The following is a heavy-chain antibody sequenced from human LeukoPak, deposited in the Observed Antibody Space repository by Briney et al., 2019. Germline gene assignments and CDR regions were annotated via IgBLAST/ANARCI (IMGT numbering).Heavy chain of an antibody. J-gene: IGHJ4*02. D-gene: IGHD6-19*01. CDR3: AKDLSGWGAEFDY. V-gene: IGHV3-23*01. Sequence: GGSLTLSCAPSGFTFSIYSVNWARHAPGRGLEWVSTISGSGDNTYYADSVKGRVTLSRDNSKDTLYQQMNSLRSEGTAVYYCAKDLSGWGAEFDYWGQGTLVTVSS. CDR1: GFTFSIYS. CDR2: ISGSGDNT.